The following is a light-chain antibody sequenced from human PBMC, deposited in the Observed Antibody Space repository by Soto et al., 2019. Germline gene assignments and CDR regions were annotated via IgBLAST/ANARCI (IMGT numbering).Light chain of an antibody. CDR1: QDISSF. J-gene: IGKJ5*01. CDR2: DAS. CDR3: QQINTYPH. Sequence: DVQLTQSPSFLSASVGQRVTITYRASQDISSFLAWYQQKSGKAPNILIYDASTLQSGVPSRLSGSGSGTEFTLTISSMQPEDFATYFCQQINTYPHFGQGTRLEIK. V-gene: IGKV1-9*01.